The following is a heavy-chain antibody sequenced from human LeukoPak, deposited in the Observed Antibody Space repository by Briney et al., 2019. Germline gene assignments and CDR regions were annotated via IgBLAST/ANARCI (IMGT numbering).Heavy chain of an antibody. CDR1: GGSISSYY. Sequence: SETLSLTCTVSGGSISSYYWSWIRQPPGRGLEWIGNIYNSGSTNYNPSLKSRVTISVDTSKNQFSLKLSSVTAADTAVYYCARAGGYLLYFDSWGQGTLATVSS. J-gene: IGHJ4*02. V-gene: IGHV4-59*08. CDR3: ARAGGYLLYFDS. D-gene: IGHD5-12*01. CDR2: IYNSGST.